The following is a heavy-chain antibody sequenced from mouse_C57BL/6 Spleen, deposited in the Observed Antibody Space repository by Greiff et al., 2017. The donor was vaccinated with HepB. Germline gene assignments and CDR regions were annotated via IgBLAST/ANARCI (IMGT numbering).Heavy chain of an antibody. J-gene: IGHJ3*01. D-gene: IGHD2-3*01. V-gene: IGHV14-3*01. Sequence: EVQLQQSVAELVRPGASVKLSCTASGFYIKNTYMHWVKQRPEQGLEWIGRIDPANGNTKYAPKFQGKATITADTSSNTAYLQLSSLTSEDTAIYYCARLRGDGYFLAWFAYWGQGTLVTVSA. CDR2: IDPANGNT. CDR1: GFYIKNTY. CDR3: ARLRGDGYFLAWFAY.